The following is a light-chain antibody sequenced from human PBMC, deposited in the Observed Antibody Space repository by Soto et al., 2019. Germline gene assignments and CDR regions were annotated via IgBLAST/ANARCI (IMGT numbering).Light chain of an antibody. CDR1: QGISSW. J-gene: IGKJ1*01. CDR2: AAT. Sequence: DIPMTQSPSSVSASVGDRVTITCRASQGISSWLAWYQQKPGQAPKLLIYAATSLQSGVPSRFSGIGSGTGFTLTISSLQPEDFATYYCQQSHSVPWTFGQGTKVEIK. CDR3: QQSHSVPWT. V-gene: IGKV1D-12*01.